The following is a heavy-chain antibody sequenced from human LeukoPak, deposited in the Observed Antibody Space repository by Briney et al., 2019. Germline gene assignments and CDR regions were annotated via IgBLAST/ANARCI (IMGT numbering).Heavy chain of an antibody. J-gene: IGHJ4*02. V-gene: IGHV3-48*01. CDR3: ARSIPRIAARPIDY. CDR1: VFTFSSYS. D-gene: IGHD6-6*01. Sequence: PGGGLRLSCAASVFTFSSYSMNGVRQAPGKGVEWVSYISSSSSTIYYADSVKGRFTISRDNAKNSLYRQMNSLRAEDTAVYYCARSIPRIAARPIDYWGQGTLVTVSS. CDR2: ISSSSSTI.